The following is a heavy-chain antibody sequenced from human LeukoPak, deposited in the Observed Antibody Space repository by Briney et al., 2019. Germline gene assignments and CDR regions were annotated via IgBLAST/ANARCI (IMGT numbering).Heavy chain of an antibody. CDR1: GFTFSGYA. CDR3: AELGITMIGGV. V-gene: IGHV3-48*03. Sequence: AGGSLRLSCAASGFTFSGYAMSWFRQAPGKGLEWVSYISSSGSTIYYADFVKGRFTISRDNAKNSLYLQMNSLRAEDTAVYYCAELGITMIGGVWGKGTTVTISS. J-gene: IGHJ6*04. D-gene: IGHD3-10*02. CDR2: ISSSGSTI.